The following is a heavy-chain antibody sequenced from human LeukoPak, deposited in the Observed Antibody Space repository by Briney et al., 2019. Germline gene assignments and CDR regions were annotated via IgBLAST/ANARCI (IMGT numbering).Heavy chain of an antibody. J-gene: IGHJ4*02. CDR2: ISAYNGNT. CDR1: GYTVASYS. V-gene: IGHV1-18*01. D-gene: IGHD1-26*01. Sequence: ASVKVSCKASGYTVASYSISWVRQAPGHGLEWMGWISAYNGNTNYAQKLKGRVTMTTDTSTNTAYMELRSLRSDDTAVYYCARDWAPGSGSYPEAFYWGQGTLVTVSS. CDR3: ARDWAPGSGSYPEAFY.